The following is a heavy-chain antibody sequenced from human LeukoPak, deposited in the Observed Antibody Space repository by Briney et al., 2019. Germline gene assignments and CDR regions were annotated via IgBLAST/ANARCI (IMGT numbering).Heavy chain of an antibody. CDR1: GGSISSGDYY. Sequence: SETLSLTCTISGGSISSGDYYWSWIRQPPGKGLEWIGYIYYSGSTYYNPSLKSRVTISVDTSKNQFSLKLSSVTAADTAVYYCARAGNYDILTGYSLFAFDIWGQGTMVTVSS. D-gene: IGHD3-9*01. J-gene: IGHJ3*02. V-gene: IGHV4-30-4*08. CDR3: ARAGNYDILTGYSLFAFDI. CDR2: IYYSGST.